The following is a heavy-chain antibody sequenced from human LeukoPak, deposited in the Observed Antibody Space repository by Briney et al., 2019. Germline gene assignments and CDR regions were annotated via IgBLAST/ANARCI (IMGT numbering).Heavy chain of an antibody. V-gene: IGHV3-33*01. CDR2: IWYDGSNK. CDR3: AREYSSSFDY. D-gene: IGHD6-6*01. J-gene: IGHJ4*02. Sequence: GGSLRLSCAASGFTFSSYGMHWVRQAPGKGVEWVAVIWYDGSNKYYADSVKGRFTISRDNSKNTLYLQMNSLRAEDTAVYYCAREYSSSFDYWGQGTLVTVSS. CDR1: GFTFSSYG.